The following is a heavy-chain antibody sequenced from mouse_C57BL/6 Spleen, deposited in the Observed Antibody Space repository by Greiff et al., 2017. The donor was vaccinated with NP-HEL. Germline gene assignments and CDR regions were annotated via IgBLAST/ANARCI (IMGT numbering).Heavy chain of an antibody. Sequence: VQLQQSGPVLVKPGASVKMSCKASGYTFTDYYMNWVKQSHGKSLEWIGVINPYNGGTSYNQKFKGKATLTVDKSSSTAYMELNSLTSEDSAVYYCARGDYYSNYAFAYWGQGTLVTVSA. D-gene: IGHD2-5*01. CDR3: ARGDYYSNYAFAY. V-gene: IGHV1-19*01. J-gene: IGHJ3*01. CDR2: INPYNGGT. CDR1: GYTFTDYY.